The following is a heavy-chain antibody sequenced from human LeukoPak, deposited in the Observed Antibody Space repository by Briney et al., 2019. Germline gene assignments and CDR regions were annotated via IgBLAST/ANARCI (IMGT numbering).Heavy chain of an antibody. D-gene: IGHD2-15*01. CDR2: ISGSGGST. V-gene: IGHV3-23*01. Sequence: SGGSLRLSCAASGFTFSSYAMSRVRQAPGKGLEWVSAISGSGGSTYYADSVKGRFTISRDNSKNTLYLQMNSLRAEDTAVYYCAKSTSYCSGGSCFSEAFDIWGQGTMVTVSS. J-gene: IGHJ3*02. CDR1: GFTFSSYA. CDR3: AKSTSYCSGGSCFSEAFDI.